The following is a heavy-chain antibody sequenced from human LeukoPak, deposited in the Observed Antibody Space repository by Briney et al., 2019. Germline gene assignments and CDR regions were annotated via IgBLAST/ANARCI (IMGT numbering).Heavy chain of an antibody. CDR2: ISAYNGNT. Sequence: ASVKVSCKASGGTFSSYAISWVRQAPGQGLEWMGWISAYNGNTNYAQKLQGRVTMTTDTSTSTAYMELRSLRSDDTAVYYCARDRAVYGDYGVWFDPWGQGTLVTVSS. CDR1: GGTFSSYA. CDR3: ARDRAVYGDYGVWFDP. D-gene: IGHD4-17*01. V-gene: IGHV1-18*01. J-gene: IGHJ5*02.